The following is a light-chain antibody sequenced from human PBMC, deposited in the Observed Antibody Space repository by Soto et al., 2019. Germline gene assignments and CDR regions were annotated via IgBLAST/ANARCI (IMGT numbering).Light chain of an antibody. CDR1: QSVSSY. CDR3: QQYNTWRSIS. J-gene: IGKJ5*01. CDR2: DAS. V-gene: IGKV3-11*01. Sequence: EIVLTQSPATLSLSPGERAPLSCRASQSVSSYLAWYQQKPGQAPRLLIYDASNRATGIPARFSGSGSGTDFTLTISSLEPEDFAVYYCQQYNTWRSISFGQGTRLEIK.